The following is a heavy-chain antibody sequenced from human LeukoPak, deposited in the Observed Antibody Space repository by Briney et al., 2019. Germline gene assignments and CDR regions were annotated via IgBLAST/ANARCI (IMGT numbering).Heavy chain of an antibody. CDR1: GGSFSGYY. D-gene: IGHD6-13*01. CDR2: INHSGST. Sequence: SETLSLTCAVYGGSFSGYYWSWIRQPPGKGLEWIGEINHSGSTNYNPSLKSRVTISVDTSKNQFSLKLSSVTAADTAVYYCARSQAAGSGWFDPWGQGTLVTVSS. V-gene: IGHV4-34*01. CDR3: ARSQAAGSGWFDP. J-gene: IGHJ5*02.